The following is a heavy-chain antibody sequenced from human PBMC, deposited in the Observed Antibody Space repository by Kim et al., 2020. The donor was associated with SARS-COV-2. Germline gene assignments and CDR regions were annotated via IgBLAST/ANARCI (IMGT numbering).Heavy chain of an antibody. J-gene: IGHJ4*02. D-gene: IGHD3-10*01. V-gene: IGHV4-34*01. Sequence: SETLSLTCAVYGGSFSGYYWSWIRQPPGKGLEWIGEINHSGSTNYNPSLKSRVTISVDTSKNQFSLKLSSVTAADTAVYYCARLGRAYYGSGSYKYYFDYWGQGTLVTVSS. CDR2: INHSGST. CDR1: GGSFSGYY. CDR3: ARLGRAYYGSGSYKYYFDY.